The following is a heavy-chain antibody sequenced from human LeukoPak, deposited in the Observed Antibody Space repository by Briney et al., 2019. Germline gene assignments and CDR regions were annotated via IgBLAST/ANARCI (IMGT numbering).Heavy chain of an antibody. Sequence: GGSLRLSCAASGFTVSSNYMSWVRQAPGKGLEWVSVIYSGGSTYYADSVKGRLTISRDNSKNTLYLQMNSLRAEDTAVYYCARVAFYYYYGMDVWGQGTTVTVSS. CDR3: ARVAFYYYYGMDV. V-gene: IGHV3-66*01. CDR2: IYSGGST. J-gene: IGHJ6*02. CDR1: GFTVSSNY.